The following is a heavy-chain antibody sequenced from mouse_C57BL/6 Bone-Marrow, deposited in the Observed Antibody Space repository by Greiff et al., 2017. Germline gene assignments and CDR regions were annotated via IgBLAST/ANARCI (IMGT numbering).Heavy chain of an antibody. Sequence: QVQLQQPGAELVRPGTSVKLSCKASGYTFTSYWMHWVKQRPGQGLEWIGVIDPSDSYTNYNQKFKGKATLTVDTSSSTAYMQLSSLTSEDSAVYYCAIRGIYYYSSSPYYYAMDYWGQGTSVTVSS. J-gene: IGHJ4*01. CDR2: IDPSDSYT. D-gene: IGHD1-1*01. V-gene: IGHV1-59*01. CDR1: GYTFTSYW. CDR3: AIRGIYYYSSSPYYYAMDY.